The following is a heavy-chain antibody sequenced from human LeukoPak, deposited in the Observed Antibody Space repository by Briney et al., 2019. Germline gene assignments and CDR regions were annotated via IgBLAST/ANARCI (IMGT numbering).Heavy chain of an antibody. CDR1: GFTFSSYG. V-gene: IGHV3-33*01. CDR2: IWYDGSNK. D-gene: IGHD3-22*01. Sequence: GGSLRLSCAASGFTFSSYGMHWVRQAPGKGLEWVAVIWYDGSNKYYADSVKGRFTISRDNSKNTLYLQMNSLRAEDTAVYYCARDTGITMIVVVPTDAFDIWGQGTMVTVSS. CDR3: ARDTGITMIVVVPTDAFDI. J-gene: IGHJ3*02.